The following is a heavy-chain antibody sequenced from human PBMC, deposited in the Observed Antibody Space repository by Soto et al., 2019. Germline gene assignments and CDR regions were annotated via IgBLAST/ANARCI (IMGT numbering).Heavy chain of an antibody. D-gene: IGHD2-21*01. CDR3: ARDLYFLAFDI. Sequence: EVQLVESGGGLVKPGGSLRLSCAASGFTFSTYTMNWVRQAPGKGLEWVSSISGSGSRIYYADSVKGRFTISRDNAKNSLYLQVISLRAEDTAVYYCARDLYFLAFDIWGQGTMVTVSS. V-gene: IGHV3-21*01. J-gene: IGHJ3*02. CDR2: ISGSGSRI. CDR1: GFTFSTYT.